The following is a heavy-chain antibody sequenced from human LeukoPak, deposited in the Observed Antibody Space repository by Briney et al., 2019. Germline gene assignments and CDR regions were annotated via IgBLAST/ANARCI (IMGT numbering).Heavy chain of an antibody. V-gene: IGHV4-59*08. J-gene: IGHJ4*02. CDR2: IHYSGKT. D-gene: IGHD2-15*01. CDR1: GDSITTYY. CDR3: ARYYCPGGSCSHFDY. Sequence: PSETLSLTCTVSGDSITTYYWSWIRQPPGKGLEWIGYIHYSGKTNCNPSLKSRVTISADTSKNQLSLKLTSVTAADTAVYYCARYYCPGGSCSHFDYWGQGTLVTVSS.